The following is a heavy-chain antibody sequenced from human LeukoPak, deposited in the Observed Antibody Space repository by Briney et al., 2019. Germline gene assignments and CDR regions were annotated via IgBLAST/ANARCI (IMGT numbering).Heavy chain of an antibody. CDR1: GGSISSYY. V-gene: IGHV4-59*12. CDR2: NYYSGST. D-gene: IGHD1-14*01. CDR3: ARGIRTGYGY. J-gene: IGHJ4*02. Sequence: SETLSLTCTVSGGSISSYYWSWIRQPPGKGLEWIGYNYYSGSTNYNPSLKSRVTISVDMSKNQFSLKVMYLTAADTAVYYCARGIRTGYGYWGQGTLVTVSS.